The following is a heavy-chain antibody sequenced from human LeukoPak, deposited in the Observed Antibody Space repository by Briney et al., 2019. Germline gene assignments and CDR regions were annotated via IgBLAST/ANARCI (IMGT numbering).Heavy chain of an antibody. CDR2: INHSGST. D-gene: IGHD2-15*01. CDR3: AREIHSRAFDY. J-gene: IGHJ4*02. V-gene: IGHV4-34*01. CDR1: GGSFSGYY. Sequence: SETLSLTCAVYGGSFSGYYWSWIRQPPGKGLEWIGEINHSGSTNYNPSLKSRVTISVDTSKNQFSLKLSSVTAADTAVYYCAREIHSRAFDYWGQGTLVTVSS.